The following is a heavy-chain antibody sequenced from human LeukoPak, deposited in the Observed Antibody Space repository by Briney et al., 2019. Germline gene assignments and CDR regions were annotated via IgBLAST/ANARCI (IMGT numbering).Heavy chain of an antibody. Sequence: SETLSLTCGVSGGSLSGHYWSWIRQTPGKGLEWIGEIYHSGSTTYNPSLQSRVTISVDTPKSQFPLKLSSVTAADTAVYHCARGGRRMITVGGLFDGMDVWGQGTTVTVSS. J-gene: IGHJ6*02. V-gene: IGHV4-34*01. CDR1: GGSLSGHY. D-gene: IGHD3-16*02. CDR2: IYHSGST. CDR3: ARGGRRMITVGGLFDGMDV.